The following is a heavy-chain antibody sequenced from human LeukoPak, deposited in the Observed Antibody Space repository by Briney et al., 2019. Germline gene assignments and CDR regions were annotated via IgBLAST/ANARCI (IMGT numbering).Heavy chain of an antibody. D-gene: IGHD2-2*01. V-gene: IGHV3-11*01. Sequence: PGGSLRLSCAASGFTFSDYYMSWIRQAPGKGLEWLSYITGSGRTIYYADSVKGRSTISRDNAKNSLYLQMNSLRAEDTAVYYCARMVVPHRFDYWGQGNLVTVSS. CDR1: GFTFSDYY. J-gene: IGHJ4*02. CDR2: ITGSGRTI. CDR3: ARMVVPHRFDY.